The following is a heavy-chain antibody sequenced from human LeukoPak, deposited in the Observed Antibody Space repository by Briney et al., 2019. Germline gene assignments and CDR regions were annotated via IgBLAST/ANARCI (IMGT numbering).Heavy chain of an antibody. CDR1: GYSFTSYW. V-gene: IGHV5-51*01. CDR3: ARQTASGSHIWVWFDP. D-gene: IGHD3-10*01. Sequence: GESLKISCKGSGYSFTSYWIGWVRQMPGKGLEWMGIIYPGDSVTSYSPSFQGHVTISADKSISTAYLQWSSLKASDTAMYYCARQTASGSHIWVWFDPWGQGTLVTVSS. J-gene: IGHJ5*02. CDR2: IYPGDSVT.